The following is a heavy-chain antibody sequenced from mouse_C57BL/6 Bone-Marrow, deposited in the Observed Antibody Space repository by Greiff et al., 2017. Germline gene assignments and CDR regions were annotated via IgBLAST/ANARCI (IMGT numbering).Heavy chain of an antibody. D-gene: IGHD2-3*01. Sequence: VMLVESGPGLVQPSQSLSITCTVSGFSLTSYGVHWVRQSPGKGLEWLGVIWSGGSTDYNAAFIPRLSIRKDTSKSQVFFKMYSLRADDTAIYYCACIYDGYGFAYWGQGTLVTVSA. CDR2: IWSGGST. V-gene: IGHV2-2*01. J-gene: IGHJ3*01. CDR3: ACIYDGYGFAY. CDR1: GFSLTSYG.